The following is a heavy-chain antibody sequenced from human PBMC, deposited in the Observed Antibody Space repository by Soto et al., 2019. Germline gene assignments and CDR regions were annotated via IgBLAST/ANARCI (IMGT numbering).Heavy chain of an antibody. V-gene: IGHV3-30-3*01. CDR2: ISYDGSNK. J-gene: IGHJ4*02. CDR1: GFTFSSYA. CDR3: ARENSYYYDSSGTYFDY. Sequence: QVQLVESGGGVVQPGRSLRLSCAASGFTFSSYAMHWVRQAPGKGLEWVAVISYDGSNKYYADSVKGRFTISRDNSKNTLYRQMNSLRAEDTAVYYCARENSYYYDSSGTYFDYWGQGTLVTVSS. D-gene: IGHD3-22*01.